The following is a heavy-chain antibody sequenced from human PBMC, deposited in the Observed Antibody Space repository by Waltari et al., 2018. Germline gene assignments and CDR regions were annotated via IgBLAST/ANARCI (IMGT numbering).Heavy chain of an antibody. CDR2: TSAHNDDT. CDR3: ARDYYSDYVFDH. V-gene: IGHV1-18*01. D-gene: IGHD4-17*01. CDR1: GYIFTSSG. Sequence: QVQLVQSGGEVKNPGASVQVSCKASGYIFTSSGISWVRQAPGQSLEWMGWTSAHNDDTNYVQRFQDRLTMTTDTSTNTAYMELRSLRSDDTAVYYCARDYYSDYVFDHWGQGTLVIVSS. J-gene: IGHJ4*02.